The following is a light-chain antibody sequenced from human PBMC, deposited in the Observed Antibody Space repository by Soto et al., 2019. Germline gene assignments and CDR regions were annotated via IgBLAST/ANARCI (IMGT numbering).Light chain of an antibody. CDR3: QVWDSSSDLVV. CDR2: DDS. Sequence: SYELTQPPSVSVAPGQTARITCGGNNIGSKSVHGYQQKPGQAPVLVVYDDSDRPSGIPERFSGSNSGNTATLTISRVEAGDEDDYYCQVWDSSSDLVVFGGGTKLTVL. J-gene: IGLJ2*01. CDR1: NIGSKS. V-gene: IGLV3-21*02.